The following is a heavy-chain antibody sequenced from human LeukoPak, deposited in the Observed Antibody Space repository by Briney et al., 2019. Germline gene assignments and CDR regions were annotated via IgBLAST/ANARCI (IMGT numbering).Heavy chain of an antibody. V-gene: IGHV3-48*02. CDR1: GFTFSGYA. Sequence: QTGGSLRPSCAASGFTFSGYAMNWVRQAPGKGLEWVSHIYISSSSNIISYADSVKGRFTISRDNAQNSLYLQMNGLRDEDTAVYYCVRDRAYSFDYWGQGILVTVSS. CDR2: ISSSSNII. D-gene: IGHD2-21*01. J-gene: IGHJ4*02. CDR3: VRDRAYSFDY.